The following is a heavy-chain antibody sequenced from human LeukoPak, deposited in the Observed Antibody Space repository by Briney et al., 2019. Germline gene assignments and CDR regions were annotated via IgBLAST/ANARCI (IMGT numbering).Heavy chain of an antibody. J-gene: IGHJ4*02. CDR2: FDGNGPNT. CDR3: AKWPEGAMDYFDY. CDR1: GFTFSSFA. V-gene: IGHV3-23*01. D-gene: IGHD3-16*01. Sequence: GGSLRLSCAASGFTFSSFAMTWVRQAPGQGLEWVSGFDGNGPNTYYADSVKGRWTISRDNSRNTLYLEMNSLRVEDTAIYYCAKWPEGAMDYFDYWGQGTLVTVSS.